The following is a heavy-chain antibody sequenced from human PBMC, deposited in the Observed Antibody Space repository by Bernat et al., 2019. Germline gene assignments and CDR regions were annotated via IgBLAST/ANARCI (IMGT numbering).Heavy chain of an antibody. CDR1: GFTFSEYY. V-gene: IGHV3-11*05. CDR3: AGGASTSAPYMDV. J-gene: IGHJ6*03. Sequence: QVQLVESGGGLVKPGGSLRLSCAASGFTFSEYYMSWIRQAPGKGLDWVSYISSSSSYTNYADSVKGRFTISRDNAKNSLYLQMNSLRTEDTAVYYCAGGASTSAPYMDVWGKGTTVTVSS. CDR2: ISSSSSYT.